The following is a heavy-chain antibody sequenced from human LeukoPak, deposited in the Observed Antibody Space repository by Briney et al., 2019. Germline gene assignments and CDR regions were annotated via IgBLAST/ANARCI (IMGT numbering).Heavy chain of an antibody. D-gene: IGHD2-21*02. CDR3: ARDGLRSDCGGDCYWD. CDR2: ISYDGSNK. J-gene: IGHJ4*02. CDR1: GFTFSSYA. Sequence: PGGSLRLSCAASGFTFSSYAMHWVRQAPGKGLEWVSVISYDGSNKCYADSVKGRFTISRDNSKNTLYLQMNSLRAEDTAVYYCARDGLRSDCGGDCYWDWGQGTLVTVSS. V-gene: IGHV3-30*14.